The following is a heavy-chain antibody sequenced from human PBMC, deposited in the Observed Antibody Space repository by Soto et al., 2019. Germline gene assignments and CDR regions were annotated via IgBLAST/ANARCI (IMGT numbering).Heavy chain of an antibody. V-gene: IGHV3-9*01. J-gene: IGHJ4*02. Sequence: GGSLRLFCAASGFTFDDYAMHWVRQAPGKGLEWVSGISWNSGSIGYADSVKGRFTISRDNAKNSLYLQMNSLRAEDTALYYCAKDLLPTMVRGVIDYWGQGTLVTVSS. CDR3: AKDLLPTMVRGVIDY. CDR1: GFTFDDYA. D-gene: IGHD3-10*01. CDR2: ISWNSGSI.